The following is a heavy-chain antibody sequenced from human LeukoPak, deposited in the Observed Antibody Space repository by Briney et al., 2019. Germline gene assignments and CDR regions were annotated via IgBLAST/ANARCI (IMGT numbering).Heavy chain of an antibody. CDR1: GFTFSSYG. D-gene: IGHD2-2*01. CDR2: IWYDGSNK. CDR3: ARGGIVVVPAAIGAFDI. Sequence: RRSLRLSCAASGFTFSSYGMHWVRQAPGKGLEWVAVIWYDGSNKYYADSVKGRFTISRDNSKNTLYLQMNSLRAEDTAVYYCARGGIVVVPAAIGAFDIWGQGTMVTVSS. J-gene: IGHJ3*02. V-gene: IGHV3-33*01.